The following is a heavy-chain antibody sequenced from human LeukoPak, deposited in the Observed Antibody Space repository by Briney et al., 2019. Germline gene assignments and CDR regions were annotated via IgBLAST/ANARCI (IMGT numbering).Heavy chain of an antibody. Sequence: HAGGSLRLSCAASGFTFTNYAMSWVRQAPGKGLEWVSGISWNSGSIGYADSVKSRFTISRDNAKNSLYLQMNSLRAEDTAVYYCARDAYYYDSSGYYALGYWGQGTLVTVSS. CDR2: ISWNSGSI. V-gene: IGHV3-9*01. J-gene: IGHJ4*02. CDR1: GFTFTNYA. CDR3: ARDAYYYDSSGYYALGY. D-gene: IGHD3-22*01.